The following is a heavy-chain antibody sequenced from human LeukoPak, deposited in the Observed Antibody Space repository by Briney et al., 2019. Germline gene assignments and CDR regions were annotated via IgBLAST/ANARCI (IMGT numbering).Heavy chain of an antibody. CDR3: ATRVGANYYYYYMDV. Sequence: SETLSLICTVSGGSISSSSYYWGWIRKPPAKGLEWIWRIYYSGSTYYSPSLKSRVTISVDTSKNQFSLKLSSVTAADTAVYYCATRVGANYYYYYMDVWGKGTTVTVSS. CDR2: IYYSGST. J-gene: IGHJ6*03. V-gene: IGHV4-39*01. D-gene: IGHD1-26*01. CDR1: GGSISSSSYY.